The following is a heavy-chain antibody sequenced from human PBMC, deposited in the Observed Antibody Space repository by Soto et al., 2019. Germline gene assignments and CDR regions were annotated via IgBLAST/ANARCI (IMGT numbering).Heavy chain of an antibody. D-gene: IGHD2-8*01. CDR3: ARDYVYQIREFAALDI. CDR2: IFPMYGTP. Sequence: QVLLVQSGAEVKKPGSSVKVSCKASGGAFSRYAISWVRQAPGQGLEWVGGIFPMYGTPVYAQKLQGRVTLTADEATTTAYLELSGLRYEDTAFYYCARDYVYQIREFAALDIWGQGTMVSVSS. CDR1: GGAFSRYA. J-gene: IGHJ3*02. V-gene: IGHV1-69*01.